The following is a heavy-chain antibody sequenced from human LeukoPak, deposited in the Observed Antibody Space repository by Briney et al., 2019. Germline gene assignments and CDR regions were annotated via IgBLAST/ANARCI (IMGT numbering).Heavy chain of an antibody. CDR3: ARDLAGVFDY. CDR1: GFTFSSYS. V-gene: IGHV3-21*01. Sequence: GGSLRLSCAASGFTFSSYSMNWVRQAPGKGLEWVSSISSSSIYIYYADSVKGRFTISRDNAKNSLYLQMNSLRAEDTAVYYCARDLAGVFDYWGQGTLVTVSS. D-gene: IGHD7-27*01. J-gene: IGHJ4*02. CDR2: ISSSSIYI.